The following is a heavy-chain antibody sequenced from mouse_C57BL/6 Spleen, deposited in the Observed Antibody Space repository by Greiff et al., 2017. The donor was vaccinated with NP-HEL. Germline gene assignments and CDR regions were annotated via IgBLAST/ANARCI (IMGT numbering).Heavy chain of an antibody. CDR3: ARSDYGNSWFAY. CDR1: GYAFTNYL. Sequence: QVQLQQSGAELVRPGTSVKVSCKASGYAFTNYLIEWVKQRPGQGLEWIGVINPGSGGTNYNEKFKGKATLTADKSSSTAYMQLSSLTSEDSAVYFCARSDYGNSWFAYWGQGTLVTVSA. D-gene: IGHD2-1*01. J-gene: IGHJ3*01. CDR2: INPGSGGT. V-gene: IGHV1-54*01.